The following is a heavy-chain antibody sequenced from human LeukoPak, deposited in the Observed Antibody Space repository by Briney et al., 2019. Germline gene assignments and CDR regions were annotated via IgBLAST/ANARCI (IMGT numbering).Heavy chain of an antibody. D-gene: IGHD2-2*02. Sequence: GGSLRLSCVASGFTFSSYSMNWVRQAPGKGLEWVSSISSSSSYIYYADSVKGRFTISRDNARNSLYLQMDSLRAEDTAVYYCARDPSIVVVPATIGWFDPWGQGTLVTVS. CDR3: ARDPSIVVVPATIGWFDP. CDR1: GFTFSSYS. V-gene: IGHV3-21*01. J-gene: IGHJ5*02. CDR2: ISSSSSYI.